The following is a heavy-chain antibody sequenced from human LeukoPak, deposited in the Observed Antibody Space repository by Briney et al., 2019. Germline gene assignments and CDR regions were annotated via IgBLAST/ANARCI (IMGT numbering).Heavy chain of an antibody. CDR2: IYYSGST. Sequence: SSETLSLTCTVSGGSVSSADYYWSWIRQPPGKGLEWIGYIYYSGSTNYNPSLKSRVTISVDTSKNQFSLKLSSVTAADTAVYYCARDSYGDQDYYYYGMDVWGQGTTVTVSS. CDR3: ARDSYGDQDYYYYGMDV. D-gene: IGHD4-17*01. V-gene: IGHV4-61*08. J-gene: IGHJ6*02. CDR1: GGSVSSADYY.